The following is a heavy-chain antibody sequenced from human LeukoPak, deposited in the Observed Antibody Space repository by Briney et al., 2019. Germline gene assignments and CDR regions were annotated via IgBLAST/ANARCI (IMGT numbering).Heavy chain of an antibody. V-gene: IGHV4-59*01. D-gene: IGHD3-22*01. CDR2: IYYSGST. Sequence: SETLSLTCTVSGGSISSYYWSWIRQPPGKGLEWIGYIYYSGSTNYNPSLKSRVTISGDTSKNQFSLKLSSVTAADTAVYYCARTFGSGYATYYYGMDVWGQGTTVTVSS. CDR1: GGSISSYY. J-gene: IGHJ6*02. CDR3: ARTFGSGYATYYYGMDV.